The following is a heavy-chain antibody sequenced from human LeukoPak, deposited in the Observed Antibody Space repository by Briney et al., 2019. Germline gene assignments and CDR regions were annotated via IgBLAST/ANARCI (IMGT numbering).Heavy chain of an antibody. V-gene: IGHV1-69*13. CDR1: GGTFSSYA. CDR2: IIPIFGTA. CDR3: ARSLPYSSSYGY. J-gene: IGHJ4*02. D-gene: IGHD6-6*01. Sequence: ASVTVSFTASGGTFSSYAISWVQQAPGQGLEWMGGIIPIFGTANYAQKFQGRVTITADESTSTAYMELSSLRSEDTAVYYCARSLPYSSSYGYWGQGTLVTVSS.